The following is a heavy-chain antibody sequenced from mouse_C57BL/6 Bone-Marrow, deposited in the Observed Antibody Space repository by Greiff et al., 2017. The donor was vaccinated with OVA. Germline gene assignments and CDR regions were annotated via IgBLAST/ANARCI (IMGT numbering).Heavy chain of an antibody. D-gene: IGHD2-4*01. V-gene: IGHV6-6*01. J-gene: IGHJ2*01. Sequence: EVKLVESGGGLVQPGGSMKLSCAASGFTFSDAWMDWVRQSPEKGLEWVAEIRNKANNHATYYAESVKGRFTISRDDSKSSVYLQMNSLRAEDTGIYYCTRYYDYDGDFDYWGQGTTLTVSS. CDR1: GFTFSDAW. CDR3: TRYYDYDGDFDY. CDR2: IRNKANNHAT.